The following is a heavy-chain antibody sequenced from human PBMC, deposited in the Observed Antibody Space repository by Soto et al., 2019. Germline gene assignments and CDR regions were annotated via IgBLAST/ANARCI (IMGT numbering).Heavy chain of an antibody. D-gene: IGHD6-13*01. CDR2: IYHSGST. CDR3: ARDRAGISYWGRQNWFDP. Sequence: SETLSLTCAVSGGSISSSNWWSWVRQPPGKGLEWIGEIYHSGSTNYNPSLKSRVTISVDKSKNQFSLKLSSVTAADTAVYYCARDRAGISYWGRQNWFDPWGQGTLVTVSS. J-gene: IGHJ5*02. V-gene: IGHV4-4*02. CDR1: GGSISSSNW.